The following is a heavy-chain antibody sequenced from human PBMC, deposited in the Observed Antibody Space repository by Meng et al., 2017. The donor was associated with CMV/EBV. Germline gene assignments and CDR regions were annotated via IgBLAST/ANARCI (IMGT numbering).Heavy chain of an antibody. CDR2: INQDGSEK. Sequence: GESLKISCVASGSSFSSYWMTWVRQAPGKGLEWVANINQDGSEKNFVASVKGRFTISRDNAKNSLYLQMNNLRVEDTAVYYCATTPNPFDSWGQGTLVTSPQ. V-gene: IGHV3-7*01. CDR1: GSSFSSYW. CDR3: ATTPNPFDS. J-gene: IGHJ4*02. D-gene: IGHD1-14*01.